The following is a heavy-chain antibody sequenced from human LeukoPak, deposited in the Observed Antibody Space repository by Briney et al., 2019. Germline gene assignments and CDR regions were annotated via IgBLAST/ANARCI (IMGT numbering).Heavy chain of an antibody. CDR3: ARLVGNRRATHDH. Sequence: SETLSLTCTVSGGSISSYYWSWIRQPPGKGLEWIGFIYYSGITNFNSSLKSRVTISVDTSKNQFSLKLSSVTAADTALYYCARLVGNRRATHDHWGQGTQVTVSS. D-gene: IGHD1-14*01. J-gene: IGHJ4*02. V-gene: IGHV4-59*08. CDR2: IYYSGIT. CDR1: GGSISSYY.